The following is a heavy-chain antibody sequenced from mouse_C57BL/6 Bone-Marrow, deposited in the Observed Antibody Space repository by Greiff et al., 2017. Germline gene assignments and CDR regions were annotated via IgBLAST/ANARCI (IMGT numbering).Heavy chain of an antibody. CDR1: GFTFTDYY. CDR2: VYPYNGGT. V-gene: IGHV1-36*01. Sequence: EVQLQQSGPVLVKPGPSVTISCKASGFTFTDYYMHWVKQSHGKSLEWIGLVYPYNGGTSYNQKFKGKATLTVDTSSSTAYLELNSLTSEDSAFYYCSKQLSLPDYYAMDYWGQGTSVTVSS. J-gene: IGHJ4*01. D-gene: IGHD3-2*02. CDR3: SKQLSLPDYYAMDY.